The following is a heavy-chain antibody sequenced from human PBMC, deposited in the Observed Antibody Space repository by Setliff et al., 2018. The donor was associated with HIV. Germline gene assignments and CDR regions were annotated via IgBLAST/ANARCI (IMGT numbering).Heavy chain of an antibody. Sequence: GESLTISCEASGFTVSEDYMSWIRQAPGKGLGWVAYISNRDSSYTNYADSVKGRFTISRDNARKSLYLEMSSLRAEDTAVYYCARARGLGPGAHFDYWGQGTLVTVSS. CDR3: ARARGLGPGAHFDY. D-gene: IGHD3-10*01. CDR2: ISNRDSSYT. V-gene: IGHV3-11*03. J-gene: IGHJ4*02. CDR1: GFTVSEDY.